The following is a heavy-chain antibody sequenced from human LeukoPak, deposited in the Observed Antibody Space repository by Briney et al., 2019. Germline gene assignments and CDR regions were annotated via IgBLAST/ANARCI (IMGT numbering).Heavy chain of an antibody. D-gene: IGHD6-13*01. J-gene: IGHJ3*02. Sequence: ASVKVSCKASGYTFTGYYMHWVRQAPGQGLECMGWINPNSGGTNYAQKFQGRVTMTRDTSITTAYMELSRLRSDDTAVYYCASHHGEQQLDSDAFDIWGQGTMVTVSS. CDR2: INPNSGGT. CDR3: ASHHGEQQLDSDAFDI. V-gene: IGHV1-2*02. CDR1: GYTFTGYY.